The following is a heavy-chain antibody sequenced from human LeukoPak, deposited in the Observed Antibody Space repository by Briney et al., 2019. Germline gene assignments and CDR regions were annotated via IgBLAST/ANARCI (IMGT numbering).Heavy chain of an antibody. V-gene: IGHV3-53*01. J-gene: IGHJ4*02. D-gene: IGHD5-18*01. CDR1: GFTVSSNY. Sequence: GGSLRLSCAASGFTVSSNYMSWVRQAPGKGLEWVSIIYSGGSTYYADSVKGRFTISRDNSKNTLYLQMNSLRAEDTAVYYCARAQYSYGSGALVYWGQGTLVTVSS. CDR2: IYSGGST. CDR3: ARAQYSYGSGALVY.